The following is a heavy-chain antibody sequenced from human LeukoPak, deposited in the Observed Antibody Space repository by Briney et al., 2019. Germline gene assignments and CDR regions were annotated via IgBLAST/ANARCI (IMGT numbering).Heavy chain of an antibody. CDR1: GFTFSNYW. J-gene: IGHJ6*03. V-gene: IGHV3-7*01. D-gene: IGHD6-13*01. CDR3: ARDAAVQQLGYYYYYMDV. CDR2: IKQDGSEK. Sequence: GGSLRLSCAASGFTFSNYWMSWVRQAPGKGLEWVANIKQDGSEKYYVDSVKGRFTISRDNAKNSLYLQMNSLRAEDTAVYYCARDAAVQQLGYYYYYMDVWGKGTTVTVSS.